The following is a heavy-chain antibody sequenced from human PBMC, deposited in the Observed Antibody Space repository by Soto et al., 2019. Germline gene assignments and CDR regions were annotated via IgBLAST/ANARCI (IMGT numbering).Heavy chain of an antibody. V-gene: IGHV3-48*02. CDR2: ISSSSSTM. Sequence: HPGGALRRSCAASGFTFSSYTMNWVRQAPGKGLEWVSYISSSSSTMYYADSVKGRFTISRDNARNSLYLQLNSVRDEDTAVYYCAGYSYGHFEYWGQGTLVTVSS. CDR3: AGYSYGHFEY. D-gene: IGHD5-18*01. CDR1: GFTFSSYT. J-gene: IGHJ4*02.